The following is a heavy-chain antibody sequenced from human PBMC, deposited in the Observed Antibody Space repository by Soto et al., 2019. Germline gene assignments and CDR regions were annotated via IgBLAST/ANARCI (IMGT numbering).Heavy chain of an antibody. CDR2: INAGDGGT. Sequence: ASVKVSCKASGYAFANYGIHWVRQAPGQRLEWMGWINAGDGGTKYSENFQDRVTITRDTSASTVYLGLSSLSSEDTASYYCARTGHSGSYDFWG. CDR1: GYAFANYG. D-gene: IGHD1-26*01. V-gene: IGHV1-3*01. J-gene: IGHJ5*01. CDR3: ARTGHSGSYDF.